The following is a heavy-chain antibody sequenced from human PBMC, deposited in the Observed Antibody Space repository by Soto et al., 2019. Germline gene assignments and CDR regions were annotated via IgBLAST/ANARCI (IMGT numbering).Heavy chain of an antibody. CDR2: ISAYNGNT. CDR1: GYTFTSYS. Sequence: ASVKVSCKASGYTFTSYSISWVRQAPGQGLEWMGWISAYNGNTNYAQKLQGRVTMTTDTSTSTAYMELRSLRSDDTAVYYCAREIIEQQLVLSPPHWYFDLWGRGTLVTVSS. CDR3: AREIIEQQLVLSPPHWYFDL. D-gene: IGHD6-13*01. J-gene: IGHJ2*01. V-gene: IGHV1-18*01.